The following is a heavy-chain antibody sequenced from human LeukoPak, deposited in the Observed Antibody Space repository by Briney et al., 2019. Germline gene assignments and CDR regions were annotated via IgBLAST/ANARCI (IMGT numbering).Heavy chain of an antibody. CDR2: IYSGGST. V-gene: IGHV3-66*02. CDR3: LSDSSDEAPI. D-gene: IGHD3-22*01. Sequence: PGGSLRLSCAASEFSVGSNYMTWVRQAPGKGLEWVSLIYSGGSTYYADSVKGRFTISRDNSKNTLYLQMNSLRAEDTAVYYCLSDSSDEAPIWGQGTMVTVSS. J-gene: IGHJ3*02. CDR1: EFSVGSNY.